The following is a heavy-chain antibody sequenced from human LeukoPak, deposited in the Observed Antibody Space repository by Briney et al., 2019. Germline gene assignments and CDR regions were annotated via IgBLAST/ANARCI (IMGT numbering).Heavy chain of an antibody. D-gene: IGHD3-3*01. CDR3: AKGYDFWSGYYWLVFDY. V-gene: IGHV3-30*18. CDR2: ISYDGSNK. Sequence: GGSLRLSCAASGFTFSSYGMHWVRQAPGKGLDWVAVISYDGSNKYYADSVKGRFTISRDNSKNTLYLQMNSLRAEDTAVYYCAKGYDFWSGYYWLVFDYWGQGTLVTVSS. J-gene: IGHJ4*02. CDR1: GFTFSSYG.